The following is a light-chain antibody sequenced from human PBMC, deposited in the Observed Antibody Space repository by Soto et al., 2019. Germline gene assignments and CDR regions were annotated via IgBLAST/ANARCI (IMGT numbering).Light chain of an antibody. Sequence: QSVLTQPPSASGSPGQSVTISCTGTSSDVGGYNYVSWYQQHPGKAPKLMIYEVSKRPSGVPDRFSGSKSGNTASLTVSGLQPEDEADYYCSSYAGSNTSVLGNGTKVTVL. J-gene: IGLJ1*01. V-gene: IGLV2-8*01. CDR1: SSDVGGYNY. CDR3: SSYAGSNTSV. CDR2: EVS.